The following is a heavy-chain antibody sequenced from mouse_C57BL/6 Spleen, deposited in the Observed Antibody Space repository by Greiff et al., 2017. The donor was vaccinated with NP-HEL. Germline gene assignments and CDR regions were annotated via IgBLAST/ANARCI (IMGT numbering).Heavy chain of an antibody. J-gene: IGHJ1*03. Sequence: EVQGVESGGGLVQPGGSLSLSCAASGFTFTDYYMSWVRQPPGKALEWLGFIRNKANGYTTEYSASVKGRFTISRDNSQSILYLQMNALRAEDSATYYCARYDGYWYFDVWGTGTTVTVSS. CDR3: ARYDGYWYFDV. CDR1: GFTFTDYY. V-gene: IGHV7-3*01. CDR2: IRNKANGYTT.